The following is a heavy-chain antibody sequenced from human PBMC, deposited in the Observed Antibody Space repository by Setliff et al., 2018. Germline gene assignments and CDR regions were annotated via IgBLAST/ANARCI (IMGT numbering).Heavy chain of an antibody. D-gene: IGHD3-9*01. Sequence: SETLSLTCTVSGGSISSSSYYWGWIRQPPGKGLEWIGSIYYSGSTYYNPSLKSRVTISVDTSKNQFSLKLSSVTAADTAVYYCARTLYDYDILTGPGYYFDYWGQGTLVTVYS. V-gene: IGHV4-39*07. CDR1: GGSISSSSYY. CDR3: ARTLYDYDILTGPGYYFDY. J-gene: IGHJ4*02. CDR2: IYYSGST.